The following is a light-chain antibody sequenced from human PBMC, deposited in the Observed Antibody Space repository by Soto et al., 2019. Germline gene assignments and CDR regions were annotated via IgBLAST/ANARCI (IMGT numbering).Light chain of an antibody. CDR1: QSVSNN. Sequence: EIVMTQSPATLSVSPGERVTLSCRASQSVSNNLAWYQQKVGQAPRLLIYGASTRATGIPARFSGSGSGTEFTLTISSLQSEDFAFYYCQQRSDWPRTFGQGTKVDI. V-gene: IGKV3-15*01. J-gene: IGKJ1*01. CDR3: QQRSDWPRT. CDR2: GAS.